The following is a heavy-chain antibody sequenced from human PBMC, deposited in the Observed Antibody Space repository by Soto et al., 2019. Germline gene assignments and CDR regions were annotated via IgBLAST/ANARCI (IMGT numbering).Heavy chain of an antibody. CDR1: GGSISSSSYY. CDR2: IYYSGST. V-gene: IGHV4-39*01. J-gene: IGHJ6*03. CDR3: ARIPDYMDV. Sequence: PSETLSLTCTVSGGSISSSSYYWGWIRQPPGKGLEWIGSIYYSGSTYYNPSLKSRVTISVDTSKNQFSLKLSSVTAADTAVYYCARIPDYMDVWGKGTTVTVSS.